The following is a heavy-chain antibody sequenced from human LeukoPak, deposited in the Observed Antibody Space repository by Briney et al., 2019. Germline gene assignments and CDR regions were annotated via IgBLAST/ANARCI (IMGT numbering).Heavy chain of an antibody. V-gene: IGHV3-74*01. CDR3: ARGNDYWSGYIDY. J-gene: IGHJ4*02. D-gene: IGHD3-3*01. CDR1: GFAFSSHW. CDR2: VKNDGSST. Sequence: GGSLRLSCAASGFAFSSHWMHWVRQAPGKGLVWVSHVKNDGSSTNYADSVRGRFTISRGNAKNTLYLQMSSLRAEDTAVYYCARGNDYWSGYIDYWGQGALVTVSS.